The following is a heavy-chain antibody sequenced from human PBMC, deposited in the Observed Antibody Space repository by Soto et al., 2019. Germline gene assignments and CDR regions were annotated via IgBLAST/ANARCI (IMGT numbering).Heavy chain of an antibody. CDR1: GGSVSSGGYY. CDR3: ARRDSGYGYYFDY. CDR2: IYYSGST. D-gene: IGHD5-12*01. Sequence: SETLSLTCTVSGGSVSSGGYYWSWIRQHPGKGLEWIGYIYYSGSTYYNPSLKSRVTISVDTSKNQFSLKLSSVTAADTAVYYSARRDSGYGYYFDYWGQGTLVTVSS. V-gene: IGHV4-31*03. J-gene: IGHJ4*02.